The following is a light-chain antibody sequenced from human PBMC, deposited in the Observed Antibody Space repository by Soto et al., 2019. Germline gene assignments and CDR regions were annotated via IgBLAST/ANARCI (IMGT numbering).Light chain of an antibody. CDR2: DVN. CDR3: VSFAGGTYV. CDR1: SSDVGAYIF. Sequence: QSALTQPPSASGSPGQSVTISCTGTSSDVGAYIFVSWYQQHPGKAPKLMVYDVNRRPPGVPDRFCGSKSGNTASLTVSGLQAEDAADYYCVSFAGGTYVFGTGTKLTVL. V-gene: IGLV2-8*01. J-gene: IGLJ1*01.